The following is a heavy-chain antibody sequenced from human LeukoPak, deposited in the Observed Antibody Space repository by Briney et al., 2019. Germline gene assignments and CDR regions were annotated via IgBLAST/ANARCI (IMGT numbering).Heavy chain of an antibody. V-gene: IGHV3-48*03. D-gene: IGHD2-15*01. Sequence: PPGGSLRLSCAASGFTFSSYEMNWVRQAPGKGLEWVSYISSSGSTIYYADSVKGRFTISRDNAKNSLYLQMNSLRAEDTAVYYCARGYCNGGSCYSIDYWGQETLVTVSS. CDR2: ISSSGSTI. J-gene: IGHJ4*02. CDR1: GFTFSSYE. CDR3: ARGYCNGGSCYSIDY.